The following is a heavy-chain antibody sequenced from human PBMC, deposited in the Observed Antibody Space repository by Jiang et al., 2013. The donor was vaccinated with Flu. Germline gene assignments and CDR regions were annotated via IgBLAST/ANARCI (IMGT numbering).Heavy chain of an antibody. Sequence: QLVESGGGLVQPGGSLRISCAASGFTFSNYAMSWVRQAPGKGLEWVSAYSGSGGSTYYADSVKGRFTISRDNSKNTLYLQMNSLRAEDTAVFYCARHNVGGWFDYWGQGTLVTVSS. J-gene: IGHJ4*02. V-gene: IGHV3-23*04. CDR2: YSGSGGST. D-gene: IGHD6-19*01. CDR3: ARHNVGGWFDY. CDR1: GFTFSNYA.